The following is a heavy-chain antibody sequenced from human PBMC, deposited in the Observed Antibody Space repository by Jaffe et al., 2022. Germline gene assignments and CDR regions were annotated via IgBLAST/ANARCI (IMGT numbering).Heavy chain of an antibody. V-gene: IGHV2-70*01. CDR1: GLSLSTSRMS. CDR2: IDWDDDK. Sequence: QVTLRESGPALVQPTQTLTLTCTFSGLSLSTSRMSVSWIRQPPGKALEWLALIDWDDDKYYNTSLETRLTISKDTSKNQVVLTMTNMDPVDTGTYYCARIEDIWGDGAFDVWGQGTVVTVSS. D-gene: IGHD3-16*01. CDR3: ARIEDIWGDGAFDV. J-gene: IGHJ3*01.